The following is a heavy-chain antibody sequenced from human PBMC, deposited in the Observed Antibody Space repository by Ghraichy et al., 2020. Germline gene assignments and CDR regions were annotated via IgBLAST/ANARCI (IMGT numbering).Heavy chain of an antibody. Sequence: SETLSLTCSVSGGSINSGDYYWNWIRQPPGKGLEWIGYIYYSGSAYYNPSLKSRVTISVDTSKNQFSLKLSSVTAADTAVYYCAREGRPGGPSTIRGGMDVWGQGTTVTVSS. D-gene: IGHD2/OR15-2a*01. CDR2: IYYSGSA. CDR3: AREGRPGGPSTIRGGMDV. J-gene: IGHJ6*02. V-gene: IGHV4-30-4*01. CDR1: GGSINSGDYY.